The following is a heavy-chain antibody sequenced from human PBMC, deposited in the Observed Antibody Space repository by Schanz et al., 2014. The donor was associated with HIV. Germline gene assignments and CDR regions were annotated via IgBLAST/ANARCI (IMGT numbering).Heavy chain of an antibody. J-gene: IGHJ4*02. CDR2: INPNSGST. D-gene: IGHD6-13*01. V-gene: IGHV1-2*02. CDR3: ARDSPVAAGTLDY. CDR1: GYTFSDHY. Sequence: QVQLVQSGAEVKKPGASVKVSCKASGYTFSDHYMHWVRQAPGQGLEWMGWINPNSGSTIYAQKFQGRVTMTRDTSINTAYMEMSGLRSDDTAVYYCARDSPVAAGTLDYWGQGPLVTVSS.